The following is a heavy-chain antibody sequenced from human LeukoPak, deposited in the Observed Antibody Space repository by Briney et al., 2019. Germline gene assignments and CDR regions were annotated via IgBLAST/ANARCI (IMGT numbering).Heavy chain of an antibody. Sequence: PSETLSLTCTVSGGSISSGSYYWSWIRQPAGKGLEWIGEINHSGSTNYNPSLKSRVTISVDTSKNQFSLKLSSVTAADTAVYYCARMVVAATLDLVDYWGQGTLVTVSS. J-gene: IGHJ4*02. CDR1: GGSISSGSYY. CDR3: ARMVVAATLDLVDY. D-gene: IGHD2-15*01. V-gene: IGHV4-61*10. CDR2: INHSGST.